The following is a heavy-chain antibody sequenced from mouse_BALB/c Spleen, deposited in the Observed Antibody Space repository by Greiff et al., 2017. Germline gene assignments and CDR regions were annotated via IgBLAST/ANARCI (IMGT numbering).Heavy chain of an antibody. D-gene: IGHD2-2*01. V-gene: IGHV14-4*02. J-gene: IGHJ4*01. Sequence: VQLQQSGAELVRSGASVKLSCTASGFNIKDYYMHWVKQRPEQGLEWIGWIDPENGDTEYAPKFQGKATMTADTSSNTAYLQLSSLTSEDTAVYYCNGGLRVGYAMDDWGQGTSVTVSS. CDR2: IDPENGDT. CDR1: GFNIKDYY. CDR3: NGGLRVGYAMDD.